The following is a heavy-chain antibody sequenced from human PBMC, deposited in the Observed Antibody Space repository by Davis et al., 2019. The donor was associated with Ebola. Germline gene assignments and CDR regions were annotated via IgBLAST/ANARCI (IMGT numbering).Heavy chain of an antibody. CDR1: GFNFRTYA. V-gene: IGHV3-23*01. CDR2: IGGFDLNT. Sequence: PLKVSCAASGFNFRTYAMTWVRQAPGKGLEWVSGIGGFDLNTHYADSVKGRFTISRDNSKNTLYLQMNSLRAEDTAVYYCATGLDYWGQGTLVTVSS. J-gene: IGHJ4*02. D-gene: IGHD3-10*01. CDR3: ATGLDY.